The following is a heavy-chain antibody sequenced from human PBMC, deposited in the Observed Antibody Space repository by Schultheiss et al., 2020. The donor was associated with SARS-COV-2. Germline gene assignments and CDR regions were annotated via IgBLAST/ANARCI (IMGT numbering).Heavy chain of an antibody. CDR3: ARGDFADAFDI. J-gene: IGHJ3*02. Sequence: SETLSLTCAVYGGSFSGYYWSWIRQPPGKGLEWIGEINHRGSTNYNPSLKSRVIISVDTSKNQFSLKLSSVTAADTAVYYCARGDFADAFDIWGQGTMVTVSS. CDR2: INHRGST. CDR1: GGSFSGYY. D-gene: IGHD2/OR15-2a*01. V-gene: IGHV4-34*01.